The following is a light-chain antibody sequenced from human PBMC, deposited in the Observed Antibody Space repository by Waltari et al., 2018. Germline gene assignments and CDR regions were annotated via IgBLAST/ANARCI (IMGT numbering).Light chain of an antibody. CDR2: EVS. Sequence: QSALTQPASVSGSPGQSITISCTGTSSDVGGYNYVSWYQQHPGKAPKLMIYEVSKRPSGVSNRVSGSKSGNTASLTSSGLQAEDEADYYCSSYTSSSIYVFGTGTKVTVL. CDR1: SSDVGGYNY. CDR3: SSYTSSSIYV. V-gene: IGLV2-14*01. J-gene: IGLJ1*01.